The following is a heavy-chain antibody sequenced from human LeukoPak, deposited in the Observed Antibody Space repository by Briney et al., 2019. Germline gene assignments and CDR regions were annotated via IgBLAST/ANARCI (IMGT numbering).Heavy chain of an antibody. CDR1: GGTFSSYA. CDR3: ARDAAVWFDP. V-gene: IGHV1-69*13. CDR2: IIPIFGTA. D-gene: IGHD6-19*01. Sequence: ASVKVSCKASGGTFSSYAISWVRQAPGQGLEWMGGIIPIFGTANYAQKFQGRVTITADESTSTAYMELSSPRSEDTAVYYCARDAAVWFDPWGQGTLVTVSS. J-gene: IGHJ5*02.